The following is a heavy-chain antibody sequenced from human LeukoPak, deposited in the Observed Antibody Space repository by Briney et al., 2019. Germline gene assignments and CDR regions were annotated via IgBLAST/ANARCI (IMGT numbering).Heavy chain of an antibody. CDR1: GFTFSSYA. V-gene: IGHV3-23*01. Sequence: PGGSLRLSCPASGFTFSSYAMSWVRQAPGKGLEWVSAISGSGGSTYYADSVKGRFTISRDNSKNTLYLQMNSLRAEDTAVYYCARPYYDFWSGSAFYYYYGMDVWGQGTTVTVSS. J-gene: IGHJ6*02. CDR3: ARPYYDFWSGSAFYYYYGMDV. CDR2: ISGSGGST. D-gene: IGHD3-3*01.